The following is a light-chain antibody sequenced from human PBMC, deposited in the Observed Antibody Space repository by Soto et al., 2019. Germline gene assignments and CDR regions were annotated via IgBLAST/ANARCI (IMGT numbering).Light chain of an antibody. Sequence: EVVLPQTPQTLSLSPGERATVSCRASQSVSRSNLAWYQHKPGQAPRLLIYGTSNRATGIPDRFTGSGSGTDLTLTISSLEPEDFAVYYCEQYGSSPPSITFGQGTRLEIK. CDR3: EQYGSSPPSIT. CDR2: GTS. V-gene: IGKV3-20*01. J-gene: IGKJ5*01. CDR1: QSVSRSN.